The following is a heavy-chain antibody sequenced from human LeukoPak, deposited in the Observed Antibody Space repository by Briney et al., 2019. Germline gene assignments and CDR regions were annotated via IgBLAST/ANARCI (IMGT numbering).Heavy chain of an antibody. CDR1: GGSISSDTYY. CDR2: IYTSGST. Sequence: SETLSLTCTVSGGSISSDTYYWSWIRQPAGKGLEWIGRIYTSGSTNYNPSLKSRVTISVDTSKNQFSLKLSSVTAADTAVYYCARSGSYSYYYMDVWGKGTTVTISS. D-gene: IGHD1-26*01. CDR3: ARSGSYSYYYMDV. V-gene: IGHV4-61*02. J-gene: IGHJ6*03.